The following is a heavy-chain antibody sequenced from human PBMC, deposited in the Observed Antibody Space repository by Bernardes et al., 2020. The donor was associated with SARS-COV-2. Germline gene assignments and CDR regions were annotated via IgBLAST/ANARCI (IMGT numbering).Heavy chain of an antibody. Sequence: GGSLRPSFAASGFTFSSSEMNCVRQAPGKGLEWVSYISCSGSTIYYADSVKGRFTISRDNAKNSLYLQMNSLRAEDTAVYYCARDGYDFWSGYHDYWGQGTLVTVSS. CDR3: ARDGYDFWSGYHDY. D-gene: IGHD3-3*01. J-gene: IGHJ4*02. CDR1: GFTFSSSE. V-gene: IGHV3-48*03. CDR2: ISCSGSTI.